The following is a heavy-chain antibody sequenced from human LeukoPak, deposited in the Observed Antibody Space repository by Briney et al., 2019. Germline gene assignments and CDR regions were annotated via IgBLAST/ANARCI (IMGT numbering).Heavy chain of an antibody. CDR3: ARGYSYGSRFRY. J-gene: IGHJ4*02. V-gene: IGHV4-34*01. D-gene: IGHD5-18*01. Sequence: SETLSLTCAVYGGSFSGYYWSWIRQPPGKGLEWIGEINHSGSTNYNPSLKSRVSISVDTSKSQFSLKLSSVTAADTAVYYCARGYSYGSRFRYWGQGTLVTVSS. CDR2: INHSGST. CDR1: GGSFSGYY.